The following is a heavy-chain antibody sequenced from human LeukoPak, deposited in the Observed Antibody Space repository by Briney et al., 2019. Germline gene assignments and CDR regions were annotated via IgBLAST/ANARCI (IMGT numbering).Heavy chain of an antibody. CDR3: TRDSHGGVDY. J-gene: IGHJ4*02. V-gene: IGHV3-23*01. Sequence: GGSLRLSCEASGFTFSAYAMTWVRQAPGKGLEWVSSIGSDNKPHYSESVKGRFAISRDNSKSMLSLQLNSLRAEDTAVYYCTRDSHGGVDYWGQGTLVTVSS. D-gene: IGHD3-10*01. CDR1: GFTFSAYA. CDR2: IGSDNKP.